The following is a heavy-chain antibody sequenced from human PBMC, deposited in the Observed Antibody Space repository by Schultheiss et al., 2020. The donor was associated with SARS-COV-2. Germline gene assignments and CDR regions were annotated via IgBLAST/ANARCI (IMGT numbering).Heavy chain of an antibody. CDR2: ISYDGSNK. V-gene: IGHV3-30*03. CDR3: ARPRTTVTPYFDY. Sequence: GGSLRLSCAASGFTFSSYSMNWVRQAPGKGLEWVAVISYDGSNKYYADSVKGRFTISRDNSKNTLYLQMNSLRAEDTAVYYCARPRTTVTPYFDYWGQGTLVTVSS. CDR1: GFTFSSYS. J-gene: IGHJ4*02. D-gene: IGHD4-17*01.